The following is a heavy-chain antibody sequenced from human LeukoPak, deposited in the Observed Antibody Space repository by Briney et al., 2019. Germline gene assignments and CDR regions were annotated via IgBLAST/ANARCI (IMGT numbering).Heavy chain of an antibody. CDR1: GVTSSSYA. V-gene: IGHV3-15*01. CDR2: IKSKNNGGTE. CDR3: TTLISLDY. Sequence: GGSLRLSCAASGVTSSSYAMSWVRQAPGKGREWVGRIKSKNNGGTEDYAAPVKGRFTISRDDSKNTLYLQMNSLTSEDTAVYYCTTLISLDYWGQGTLVTASS. J-gene: IGHJ4*02.